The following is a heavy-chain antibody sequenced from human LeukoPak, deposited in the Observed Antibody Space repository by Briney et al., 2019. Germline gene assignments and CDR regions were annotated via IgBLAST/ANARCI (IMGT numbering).Heavy chain of an antibody. CDR3: ARDRSLPSGMDV. J-gene: IGHJ6*02. D-gene: IGHD2-15*01. CDR1: GFTFSSYG. Sequence: PGRSLRLSCAASGFTFSSYGMHWVRQAPGKGLEWVAVISYDGSNKYYADSVKGRFTISRDNSKNTLYLQMNSLRAEDTAVYYCARDRSLPSGMDVWGQGTTVTVSS. V-gene: IGHV3-30*03. CDR2: ISYDGSNK.